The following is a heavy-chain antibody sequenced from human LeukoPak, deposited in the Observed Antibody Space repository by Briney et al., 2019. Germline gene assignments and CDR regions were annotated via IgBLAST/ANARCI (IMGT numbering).Heavy chain of an antibody. CDR3: ARGIAARPGY. V-gene: IGHV3-21*01. Sequence: GGYLRLYGAASGFTFSSYSMNWVRQAPGKGLEWVSSISSSSSYIYYADSVKGRFTISRDNAKNSLYLQMNSLRAEDTAVYYCARGIAARPGYWGQGTLVTVSS. J-gene: IGHJ4*02. CDR2: ISSSSSYI. CDR1: GFTFSSYS. D-gene: IGHD6-6*01.